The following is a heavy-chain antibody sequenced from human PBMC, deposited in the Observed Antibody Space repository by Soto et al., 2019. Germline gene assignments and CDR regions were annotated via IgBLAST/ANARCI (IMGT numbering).Heavy chain of an antibody. J-gene: IGHJ4*02. CDR1: GGTFSSYA. D-gene: IGHD3-22*01. CDR3: ARVWVHYDSSGYVDY. V-gene: IGHV1-69*13. Sequence: SVKVSCKSSGGTFSSYAISWVRQAPGLGLEWMGGIIPIFGTANYAQKFQGRVTITADESTSTAYMELSSLRSEDTAVYYCARVWVHYDSSGYVDYWGQGTLVTVSS. CDR2: IIPIFGTA.